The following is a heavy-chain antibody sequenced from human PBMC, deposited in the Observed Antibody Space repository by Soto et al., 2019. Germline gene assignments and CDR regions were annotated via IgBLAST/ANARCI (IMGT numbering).Heavy chain of an antibody. J-gene: IGHJ4*02. CDR2: INHSGST. CDR3: ARAAPTSTVTTDY. CDR1: GGSFSGYY. V-gene: IGHV4-34*01. Sequence: ETLSLTCAVYGGSFSGYYWSWIRQPPGKGLEWIGEINHSGSTNYNPSLKSRVTISVDTSKNQFSLKLSSVTAADTAVYYCARAAPTSTVTTDYWGQGTLVTVS. D-gene: IGHD4-17*01.